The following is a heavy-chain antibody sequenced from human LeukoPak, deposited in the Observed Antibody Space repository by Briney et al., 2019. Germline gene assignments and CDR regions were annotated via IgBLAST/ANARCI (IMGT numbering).Heavy chain of an antibody. CDR3: ASDCSGGSCYWDYFDY. Sequence: GRSLRLSCAAPGFTFSSYGMHWVRQAPGKGLEWVAVISYDGSNKYYADSVKGRFTISRDNAKNSLYLQMNSLRAEDTAVYYCASDCSGGSCYWDYFDYWGQGTLVTVSS. J-gene: IGHJ4*02. CDR1: GFTFSSYG. CDR2: ISYDGSNK. D-gene: IGHD2-15*01. V-gene: IGHV3-30*03.